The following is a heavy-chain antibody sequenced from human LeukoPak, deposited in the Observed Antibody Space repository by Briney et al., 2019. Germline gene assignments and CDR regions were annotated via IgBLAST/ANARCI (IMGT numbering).Heavy chain of an antibody. CDR3: ARMLSGVYYYYDSSGLFDY. J-gene: IGHJ4*02. V-gene: IGHV4-39*07. D-gene: IGHD3-22*01. CDR2: IYYSGST. CDR1: GGSISSSTYY. Sequence: SETLSLTCTVSGGSISSSTYYWGWIRQPPGKGLEWIASIYYSGSTYYNPSLKSRVTISVDTSKNQFSLKLSSVTAADTAVYYCARMLSGVYYYYDSSGLFDYWGQGTLVTVSS.